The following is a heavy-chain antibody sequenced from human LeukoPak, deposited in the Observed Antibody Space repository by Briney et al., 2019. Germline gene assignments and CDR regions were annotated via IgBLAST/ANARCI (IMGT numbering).Heavy chain of an antibody. V-gene: IGHV4-59*01. CDR3: ARQNYYDSSGYYIDY. Sequence: PSETLSLTCNVSGGSISNYYWSWIRQPPGKGLEWIGYIYYSGSTNYNPSLKSRVTISVDTSKNQFSLKLSSVTAADTAVYYCARQNYYDSSGYYIDYWGQGTLVTVSS. CDR2: IYYSGST. CDR1: GGSISNYY. J-gene: IGHJ4*02. D-gene: IGHD3-22*01.